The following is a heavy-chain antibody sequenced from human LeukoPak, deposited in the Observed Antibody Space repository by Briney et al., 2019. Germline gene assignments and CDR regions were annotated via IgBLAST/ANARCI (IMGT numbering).Heavy chain of an antibody. CDR3: ARHPPMVRGVIGYFDY. CDR1: GGSINSYY. CDR2: VYYSGST. V-gene: IGHV4-59*01. D-gene: IGHD3-10*01. Sequence: PSETLSLTCTVSGGSINSYYWSWIRQPPGKGLEWIGYVYYSGSTDYNPSLKSRVTISVDTSKNHFSLKLSSVTAADTAVYYCARHPPMVRGVIGYFDYRGQGTLVTVSS. J-gene: IGHJ4*02.